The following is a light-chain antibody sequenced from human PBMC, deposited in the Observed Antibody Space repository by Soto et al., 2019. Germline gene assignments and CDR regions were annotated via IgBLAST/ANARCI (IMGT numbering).Light chain of an antibody. CDR2: AAS. J-gene: IGKJ3*01. CDR3: QQYDSLPPLFT. Sequence: DIQMTQSPSSVSASVGDRVTITCRASQGISSWLAWYQQKPGKAPKLLIYAASNLETGVPSRFSGSASGTAFTFTISSLQPEDVATYYCQQYDSLPPLFTFGPGTKV. CDR1: QGISSW. V-gene: IGKV1-33*01.